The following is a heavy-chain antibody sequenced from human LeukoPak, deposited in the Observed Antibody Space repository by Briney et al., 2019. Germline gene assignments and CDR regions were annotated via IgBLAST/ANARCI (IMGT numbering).Heavy chain of an antibody. CDR2: ISSSSSYI. CDR3: ARDRTLGDY. Sequence: PGGSLRLSCAASGFTFSSYSMNWGRQAQGTGLEWVSSISSSSSYIYYADSVKGRFTISRDNAKNSLYLQMNSLRAEDTAVYYCARDRTLGDYWGQGTLVTVSS. CDR1: GFTFSSYS. J-gene: IGHJ4*02. V-gene: IGHV3-21*01. D-gene: IGHD1-14*01.